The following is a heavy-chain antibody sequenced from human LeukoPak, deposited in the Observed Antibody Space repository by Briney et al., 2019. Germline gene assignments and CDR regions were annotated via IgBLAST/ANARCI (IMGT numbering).Heavy chain of an antibody. J-gene: IGHJ4*02. CDR1: GFTFSSYA. V-gene: IGHV3-30*04. D-gene: IGHD1-26*01. CDR2: IPYDGSNK. CDR3: ARVVGATPPVYFDY. Sequence: PGGSLRLSCAASGFTFSSYAMHWVRQAPGKGLEWVAVIPYDGSNKYYADSVKGRFTISRDNSKNTLYLQMNSLRAEDTAVYYCARVVGATPPVYFDYWGQGTLVTVSS.